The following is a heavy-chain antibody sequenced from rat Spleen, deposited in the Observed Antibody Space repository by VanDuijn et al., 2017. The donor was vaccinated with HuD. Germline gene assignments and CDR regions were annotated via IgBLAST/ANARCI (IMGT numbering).Heavy chain of an antibody. CDR3: ARLGGLRNWFAY. CDR2: ISTGDDDT. Sequence: EVQLVESGGGLVQPGRSLNLSCEASGFTFSDFDMAWVRQAPAKGLEWVASISTGDDDTYYRDSVKGRFIISRDDEESTLYLQMDILRSEDTATYFCARLGGLRNWFAYWGQGTLVTVSS. D-gene: IGHD4-3*01. V-gene: IGHV5S23*01. J-gene: IGHJ3*01. CDR1: GFTFSDFD.